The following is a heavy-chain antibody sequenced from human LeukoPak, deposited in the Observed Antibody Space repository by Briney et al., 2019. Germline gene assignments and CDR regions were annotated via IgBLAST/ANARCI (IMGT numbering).Heavy chain of an antibody. J-gene: IGHJ4*02. D-gene: IGHD6-19*01. CDR3: ARTRYSSGWYRTFHFDY. CDR1: GYTFTVYY. Sequence: ASVTVSCKASGYTFTVYYMHWVRQAPGQGLEWMGWINPNSGGTNYAQKFQGWVTMTRDTSISTAYMELSRLRSDDTAVYYCARTRYSSGWYRTFHFDYWGQGTLVTVSS. V-gene: IGHV1-2*04. CDR2: INPNSGGT.